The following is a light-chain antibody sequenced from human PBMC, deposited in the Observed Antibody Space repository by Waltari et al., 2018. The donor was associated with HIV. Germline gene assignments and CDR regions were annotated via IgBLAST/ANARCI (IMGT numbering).Light chain of an antibody. CDR1: SRDVGGYNY. CDR3: YSYAGSLL. V-gene: IGLV2-11*01. Sequence: QSALTPPPSVSGSHGQSVPTSCTGSSRDVGGYNYVSWYQQHPTKAPKLIIYDVRERPSGVPDRFSGSKSGNRASLTISGLQAEDEADYYCYSYAGSLLFGGGTKLTVL. CDR2: DVR. J-gene: IGLJ2*01.